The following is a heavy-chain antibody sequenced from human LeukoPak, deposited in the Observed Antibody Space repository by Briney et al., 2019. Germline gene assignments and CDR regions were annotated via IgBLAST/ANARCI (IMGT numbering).Heavy chain of an antibody. CDR1: GFTFSSYG. D-gene: IGHD2-2*01. J-gene: IGHJ4*02. V-gene: IGHV3-30*02. Sequence: GGSLRLSCAASGFTFSSYGMHWVRQAPGKGLEWGAFIRYDGSNKYYADSVKGRFTISRDNSKNTLYLQMNSLRAEDTAVYYCAKDPSPTPAAIIASDFDYWGQGTLVTVSS. CDR3: AKDPSPTPAAIIASDFDY. CDR2: IRYDGSNK.